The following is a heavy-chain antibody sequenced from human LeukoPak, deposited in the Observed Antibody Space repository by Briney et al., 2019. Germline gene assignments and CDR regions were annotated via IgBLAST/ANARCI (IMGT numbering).Heavy chain of an antibody. J-gene: IGHJ2*01. Sequence: SETLSLTCTVSGGSISSYYWSWIRQPAGQGLEYIGRRYTSGSTNYNPSLKSRVTISVDTSKNQFSLKLSSVTAADTAVYYCARGCDGSGYYYRNWYFDLWGRGTLVTVSS. CDR2: RYTSGST. V-gene: IGHV4-4*07. D-gene: IGHD3-22*01. CDR1: GGSISSYY. CDR3: ARGCDGSGYYYRNWYFDL.